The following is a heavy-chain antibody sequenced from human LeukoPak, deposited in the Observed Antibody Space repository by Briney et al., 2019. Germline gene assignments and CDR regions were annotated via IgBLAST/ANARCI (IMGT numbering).Heavy chain of an antibody. J-gene: IGHJ2*01. V-gene: IGHV3-30*04. Sequence: GGSLRLSCAASGFTFRNYAMHWVRQAPGKGLEWVAVLSSDGINQYYADSVKGRFTISRDNAKNSLYLQMNSLRAEDTAVYYCARGGYSSSWYGWYFDLWGRGTLVTVSS. CDR3: ARGGYSSSWYGWYFDL. D-gene: IGHD6-13*01. CDR2: LSSDGINQ. CDR1: GFTFRNYA.